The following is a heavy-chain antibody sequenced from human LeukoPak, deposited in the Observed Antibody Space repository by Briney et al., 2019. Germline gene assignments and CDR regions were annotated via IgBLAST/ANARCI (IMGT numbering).Heavy chain of an antibody. CDR3: AFGREVHSGSYTR. CDR2: IIPIFGTA. Sequence: ASVKVSCKASGGTFSSYAISWVRQAPGQGLEWMGGIIPIFGTANYAQKFQGRVTITADESTSTAYMELSSLRSEDTAVCYFAFGREVHSGSYTRWGQGTLVTVSS. CDR1: GGTFSSYA. V-gene: IGHV1-69*13. J-gene: IGHJ4*02. D-gene: IGHD1-26*01.